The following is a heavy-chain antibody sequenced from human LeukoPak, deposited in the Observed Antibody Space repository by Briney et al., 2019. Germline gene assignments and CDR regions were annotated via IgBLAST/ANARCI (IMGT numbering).Heavy chain of an antibody. J-gene: IGHJ3*02. Sequence: PGGSLRLSCAASGFTFSSYWMSWVRQAPGKGLEWVANIKQDGSEKYYVDSVKGRFTISRDNTKNSLYLQMNSLRAEDTAVYYCARDSGSYGSGAFDIWGQGTMVTVSS. D-gene: IGHD1-26*01. CDR1: GFTFSSYW. V-gene: IGHV3-7*01. CDR3: ARDSGSYGSGAFDI. CDR2: IKQDGSEK.